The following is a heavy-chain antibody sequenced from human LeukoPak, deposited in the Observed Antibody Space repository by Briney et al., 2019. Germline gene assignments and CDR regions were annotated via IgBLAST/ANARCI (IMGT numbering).Heavy chain of an antibody. D-gene: IGHD6-19*01. CDR2: FRSKPYGGTT. J-gene: IGHJ4*02. CDR3: TRSGSSGWYPGFDY. Sequence: GGSLRLSCTTSGFTFDDYAMSWVRQAPGKGLEWVGFFRSKPYGGTTEYAAFVKGRFTISRDDSKSIAYLQMNSLKTEDTAVYYCTRSGSSGWYPGFDYWGQGTLVTVSS. V-gene: IGHV3-49*04. CDR1: GFTFDDYA.